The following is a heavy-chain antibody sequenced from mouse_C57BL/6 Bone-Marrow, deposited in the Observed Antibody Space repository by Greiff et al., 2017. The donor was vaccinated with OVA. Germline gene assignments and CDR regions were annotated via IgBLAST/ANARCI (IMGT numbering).Heavy chain of an antibody. V-gene: IGHV1-26*01. CDR2: INPNNGGT. CDR3: ARDGYPWYFDV. D-gene: IGHD2-2*01. Sequence: VQLKHSGPELVKPGASVKISCKASGYTFTDYYMNWVKQSHGKSLEWIGDINPNNGGTSYNQKFKGKATLTVDKSSSTAYMELRSLTSEDSAVYYCARDGYPWYFDVWGTGTTVTVSS. J-gene: IGHJ1*03. CDR1: GYTFTDYY.